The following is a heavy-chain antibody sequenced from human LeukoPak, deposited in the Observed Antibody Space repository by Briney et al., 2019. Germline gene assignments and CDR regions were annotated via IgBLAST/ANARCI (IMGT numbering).Heavy chain of an antibody. CDR2: IPCSGGAT. J-gene: IGHJ6*02. Sequence: GGSLRLSCEASGFTFSSYAIRWVRQAPGTGLEWVSSIPCSGGATYYAHSVRGRFSISGDSSKNTVYLQMNSLRDEDTAVYYCARARPWDSSRSYYFGMDVWGHGTTVTVSS. V-gene: IGHV3-23*01. CDR3: ARARPWDSSRSYYFGMDV. D-gene: IGHD3-22*01. CDR1: GFTFSSYA.